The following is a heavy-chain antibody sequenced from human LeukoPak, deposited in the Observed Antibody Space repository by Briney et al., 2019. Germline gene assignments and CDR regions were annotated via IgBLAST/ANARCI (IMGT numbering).Heavy chain of an antibody. J-gene: IGHJ4*02. CDR3: AGDAEMATSPRPRPGFDY. D-gene: IGHD5-24*01. CDR1: GGTFSSYA. V-gene: IGHV1-69*13. Sequence: VASVKVSCKASGGTFSSYAISWVRQAPGQGLEWMGGIIPIFGTANYAQKFQGRVTITADESTSTAYMELSSLRSEDTAVYYCAGDAEMATSPRPRPGFDYWGQGTLVTVSS. CDR2: IIPIFGTA.